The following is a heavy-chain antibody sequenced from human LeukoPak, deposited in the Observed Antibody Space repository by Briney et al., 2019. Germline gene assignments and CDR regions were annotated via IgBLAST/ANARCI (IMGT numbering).Heavy chain of an antibody. D-gene: IGHD3-3*01. V-gene: IGHV1-46*03. CDR1: GYTFTSYY. J-gene: IGHJ4*02. Sequence: ASVKVSCKASGYTFTSYYMHWVRQAPGQGLEWMGIINPSGGSTTYAQKFQGGGTMTRDTSTSTVYMELSSLRSEGTAVYYCTRGLYDFWSGYYTGYYFDYWGQGTLVTVSS. CDR3: TRGLYDFWSGYYTGYYFDY. CDR2: INPSGGST.